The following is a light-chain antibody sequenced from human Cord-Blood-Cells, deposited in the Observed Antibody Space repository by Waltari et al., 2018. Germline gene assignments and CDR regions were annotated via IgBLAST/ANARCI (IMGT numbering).Light chain of an antibody. V-gene: IGKV1-39*01. CDR1: QSISSY. CDR2: AAS. CDR3: QQGYSTPLT. J-gene: IGKJ4*02. Sequence: DIPLTQSPSSLSASVGDRVTITCRASQSISSYLNWYQQKPGKAPKLLIYAASSLQSGVPSRFSGSGSGTDFTLTISSLQPEDFVTYYCQQGYSTPLTFGGGTKVEIK.